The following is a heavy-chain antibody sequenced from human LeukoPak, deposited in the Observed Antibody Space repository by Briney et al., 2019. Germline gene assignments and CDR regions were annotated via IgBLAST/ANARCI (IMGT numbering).Heavy chain of an antibody. J-gene: IGHJ4*02. CDR2: VSLAGRT. Sequence: SGTLSLTCGVSGGSITTTNYWSWVRQPPGGGLEWIGEVSLAGRTRYNPSLKNRVNISIDESKNHLYLNLASVTAADTAVCYCSRESGPFCPFGHWGQGTLVAVTS. CDR1: GGSITTTNY. V-gene: IGHV4-4*02. CDR3: SRESGPFCPFGH. D-gene: IGHD1-26*01.